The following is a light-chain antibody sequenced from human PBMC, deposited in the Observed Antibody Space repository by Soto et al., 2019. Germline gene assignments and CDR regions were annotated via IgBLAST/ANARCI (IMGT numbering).Light chain of an antibody. V-gene: IGKV3-20*01. CDR2: GAS. Sequence: EVMLTQSPGTLSLSPGERATLSCRASQSIFSNYLAWYQQKSGQAPRLLIYGASNRATGIPDRFSGSGSGPDLSLTISRLEPEDFAVYYCQQYGTSPRTFGQGTKVEFK. J-gene: IGKJ1*01. CDR3: QQYGTSPRT. CDR1: QSIFSNY.